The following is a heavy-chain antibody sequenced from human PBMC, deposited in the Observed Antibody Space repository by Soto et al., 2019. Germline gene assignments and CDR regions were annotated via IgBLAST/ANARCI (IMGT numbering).Heavy chain of an antibody. CDR1: GYTFTSYF. CDR2: INPTGGSA. V-gene: IGHV1-46*01. D-gene: IGHD5-12*01. CDR3: ARSVEMASAFDY. J-gene: IGHJ4*02. Sequence: QVQLVQSGADVKKPGASVKVSCKASGYTFTSYFMHWVRQAPGQVLEWMGIINPTGGSASYTQKFQGRVIITRETSTSTVYMELSSLRSEDTAVYYCARSVEMASAFDYWGQGTLVTVSS.